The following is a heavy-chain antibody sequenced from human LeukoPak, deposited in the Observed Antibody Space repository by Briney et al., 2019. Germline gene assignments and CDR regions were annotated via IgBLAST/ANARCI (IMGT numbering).Heavy chain of an antibody. J-gene: IGHJ3*02. CDR1: GITLSNYA. CDR3: AKDPWTYNWNDAFDI. CDR2: ISGSGGST. V-gene: IGHV3-23*01. Sequence: GGSLRLSCAVSGITLSNYAMSWVRQAPGKGLEWVSAISGSGGSTYYADSVKGRFAISRDNSKNTLYLQMNSLRAEDTAVYYCAKDPWTYNWNDAFDIWGQGTMVTVSS. D-gene: IGHD1-20*01.